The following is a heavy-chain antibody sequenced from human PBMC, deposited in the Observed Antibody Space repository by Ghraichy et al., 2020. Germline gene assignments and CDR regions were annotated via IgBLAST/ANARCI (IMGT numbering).Heavy chain of an antibody. CDR3: ARDPGSGYSGLPFFNYYYYGMDV. J-gene: IGHJ6*02. CDR2: ISSSGSTI. CDR1: GFTFSSYE. Sequence: GGSLRLSCAASGFTFSSYEMNWVRQAPGKGLEWVSYISSSGSTIYYADSVKGRFTISRDNAKNSLYLQMNSLRAEDTAVYYCARDPGSGYSGLPFFNYYYYGMDVWGQGTTVTVSS. D-gene: IGHD3-3*01. V-gene: IGHV3-48*03.